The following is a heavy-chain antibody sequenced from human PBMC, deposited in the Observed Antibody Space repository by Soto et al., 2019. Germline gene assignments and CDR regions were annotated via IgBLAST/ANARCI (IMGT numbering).Heavy chain of an antibody. CDR1: GYSFTNYW. Sequence: GESQKISCQGSGYSFTNYWIGWVRQMPGKGLEWMGTIYPGGSDTRYSPSFQGQVTISADKSISTAYLQWSSLKASDTAMYYCARGFGLPFDYWGQGTLVTVSS. CDR2: IYPGGSDT. V-gene: IGHV5-51*01. CDR3: ARGFGLPFDY. J-gene: IGHJ4*02. D-gene: IGHD3-10*01.